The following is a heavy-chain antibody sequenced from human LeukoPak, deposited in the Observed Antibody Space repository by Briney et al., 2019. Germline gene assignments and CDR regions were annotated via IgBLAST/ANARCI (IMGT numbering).Heavy chain of an antibody. CDR3: ARGGPYYYDSSGYYYV. D-gene: IGHD3-22*01. CDR2: INPNSGGT. Sequence: GASVKVSCKASGYTFTGYYMHWVRQAPGQGLEWMGWINPNSGGTNYAQKFQGGVTMTRDTSISTAYMELSRLRSDDTAVYYCARGGPYYYDSSGYYYVWGQGTLVTVSS. V-gene: IGHV1-2*02. CDR1: GYTFTGYY. J-gene: IGHJ4*02.